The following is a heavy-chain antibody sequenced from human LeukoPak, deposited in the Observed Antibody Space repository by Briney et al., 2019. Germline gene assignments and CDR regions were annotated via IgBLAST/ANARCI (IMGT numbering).Heavy chain of an antibody. CDR1: GFTFSSYW. CDR2: IKSKTDGGTT. CDR3: TTSLHMEEYCSGGGCSAFDY. Sequence: PGGSLRLSCAASGFTFSSYWMSWVRQAPGKGLEWVGRIKSKTDGGTTDYAAPVKGRFTISRDDSKNTLYLQMNSLKTEDTAVYYYTTSLHMEEYCSGGGCSAFDYWGQGTLVTVSS. D-gene: IGHD2-15*01. J-gene: IGHJ4*02. V-gene: IGHV3-15*01.